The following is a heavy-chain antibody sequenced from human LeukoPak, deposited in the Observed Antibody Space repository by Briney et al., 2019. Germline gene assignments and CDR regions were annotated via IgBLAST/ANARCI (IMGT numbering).Heavy chain of an antibody. Sequence: TSETLSLTCTVSGYSISSGYYWGWIRQPPGKGLEWIGSIYHGGSTYYNTSLKSRVTISVDTSKNQFSLKLSSVTAADTAVYYCARGFVDTAMVGWYFDLWGRGTLVTVSS. CDR1: GYSISSGYY. CDR3: ARGFVDTAMVGWYFDL. D-gene: IGHD5-18*01. V-gene: IGHV4-38-2*02. CDR2: IYHGGST. J-gene: IGHJ2*01.